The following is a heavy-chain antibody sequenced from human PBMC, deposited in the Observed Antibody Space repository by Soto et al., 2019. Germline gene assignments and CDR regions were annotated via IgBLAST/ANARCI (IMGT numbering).Heavy chain of an antibody. D-gene: IGHD3-22*01. Sequence: GGSLRLSCAASGFTFSSYWMSWVRQAPGKGLEWVANIKQDGSEKYYVASVRGRFTVSRDNAKNSLYLHMNSLRVEDTAIYYCARAHESGYYGQFDYWGQGMLVTVSS. J-gene: IGHJ4*02. V-gene: IGHV3-7*01. CDR3: ARAHESGYYGQFDY. CDR2: IKQDGSEK. CDR1: GFTFSSYW.